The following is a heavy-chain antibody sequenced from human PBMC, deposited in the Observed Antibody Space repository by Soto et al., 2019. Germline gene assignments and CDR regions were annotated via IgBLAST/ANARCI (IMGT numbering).Heavy chain of an antibody. CDR3: AKLGDPHFYYGMDV. CDR1: GYTFTNYD. V-gene: IGHV1-8*01. Sequence: QVQLVQSGAEVRKPGASVKVSCRASGYTFTNYDINWVRQATGQGLEWMGWMNPNSGDTGYAQKFQGRVTMTRDTSISTGYMEVSRLRSEDTAVYYCAKLGDPHFYYGMDVWGQGTTVTVSS. D-gene: IGHD2-21*02. CDR2: MNPNSGDT. J-gene: IGHJ6*02.